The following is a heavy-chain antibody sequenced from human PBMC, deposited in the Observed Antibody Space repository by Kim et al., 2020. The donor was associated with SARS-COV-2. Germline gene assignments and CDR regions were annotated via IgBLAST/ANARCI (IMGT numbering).Heavy chain of an antibody. CDR1: GFTFSSYS. CDR2: ISSSSSYI. CDR3: ARDMPGQLGGMDV. Sequence: GGSLRLSCAASGFTFSSYSMNWVRQAPGKGLEWVSSISSSSSYIYYADSVKGRFTISRDNAKNSLYLQMNSLRAEDTAVYYCARDMPGQLGGMDVWGQGTSVTVSS. D-gene: IGHD2-2*01. V-gene: IGHV3-21*01. J-gene: IGHJ6*02.